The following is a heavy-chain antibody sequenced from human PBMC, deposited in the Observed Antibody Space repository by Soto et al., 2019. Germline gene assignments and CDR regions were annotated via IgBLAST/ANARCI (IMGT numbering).Heavy chain of an antibody. CDR1: GFTFSSYG. J-gene: IGHJ3*02. CDR3: AREIRIAVAPVFSGAFDI. D-gene: IGHD6-19*01. Sequence: GGSLRLSCAASGFTFSSYGMHWVRQAPGKGLEWVAVIWYDGSNKYYADSVKGRFTISRDNSKNTLYLQMNSLRAEDTAVYYYAREIRIAVAPVFSGAFDIWGQGTMVTVSS. V-gene: IGHV3-33*01. CDR2: IWYDGSNK.